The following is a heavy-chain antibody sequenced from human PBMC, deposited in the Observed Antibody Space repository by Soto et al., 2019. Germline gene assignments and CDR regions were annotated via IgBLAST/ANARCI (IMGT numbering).Heavy chain of an antibody. Sequence: QVQLQESGPGLVKPSGTLSLTCAVSGGSMSSSNWWSWVRQPPGKGLEWIGALYHSGSTHYNPSRRSPVTISVDKSKNPFSLQLSYVTAADTAVYYCARDTLIAAAGTYYYCGMDVWGQGTAVTVSS. CDR2: LYHSGST. D-gene: IGHD6-13*01. J-gene: IGHJ6*02. V-gene: IGHV4-4*02. CDR3: ARDTLIAAAGTYYYCGMDV. CDR1: GGSMSSSNW.